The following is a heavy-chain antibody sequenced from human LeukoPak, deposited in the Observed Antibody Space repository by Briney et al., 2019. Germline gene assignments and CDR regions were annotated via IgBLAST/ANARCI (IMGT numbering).Heavy chain of an antibody. V-gene: IGHV3-33*01. CDR1: GFTFSSYG. D-gene: IGHD3-22*01. CDR3: ARARTRSKSLTTMIVKRHPPPDHY. Sequence: GGSLRLSCAASGFTFSSYGMHWVRQAPGKGLEWVAVIWYDGSNKYYADSVKGRFTISRDNSKNTLYLQMNSLRAEDTAVYYCARARTRSKSLTTMIVKRHPPPDHYWGQGTLVTVSS. CDR2: IWYDGSNK. J-gene: IGHJ4*02.